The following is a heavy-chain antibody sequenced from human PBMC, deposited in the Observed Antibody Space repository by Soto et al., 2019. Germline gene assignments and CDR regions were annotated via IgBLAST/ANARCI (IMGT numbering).Heavy chain of an antibody. CDR1: GFTFGDYA. CDR2: IRSKAYGGTT. CDR3: TEGYCSSTSCYGEDY. V-gene: IGHV3-49*03. J-gene: IGHJ4*02. D-gene: IGHD2-2*01. Sequence: GGSLRLSCTASGFTFGDYAMSWFRQAPGKGLEWVGFIRSKAYGGTTEYAASVKGRFTISRDDSKSIAYLQMNSLKTEDTAVYYCTEGYCSSTSCYGEDYWGQGTLVTVSS.